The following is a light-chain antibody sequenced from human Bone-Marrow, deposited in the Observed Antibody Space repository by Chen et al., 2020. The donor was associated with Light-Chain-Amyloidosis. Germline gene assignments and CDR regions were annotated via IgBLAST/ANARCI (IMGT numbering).Light chain of an antibody. CDR1: DFPTKY. CDR3: QSADSSGTYEVI. V-gene: IGLV3-25*03. Sequence: SYELTQPPSVSVSPGQTATISCSGDDFPTKYDYWYQQKPGQAPVLVIHRYTERPSGISARFSGSSSGTTATLTISGVQAEDEADYHCQSADSSGTYEVIFGGGTKLTVL. CDR2: RYT. J-gene: IGLJ2*01.